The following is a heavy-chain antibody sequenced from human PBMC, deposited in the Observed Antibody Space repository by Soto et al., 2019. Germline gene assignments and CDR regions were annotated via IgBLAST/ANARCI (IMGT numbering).Heavy chain of an antibody. CDR3: ARDLWGEAVAGTGGSYGMDV. CDR1: GGSISSYY. CDR2: IYYSGST. Sequence: QVQLQESGPGLVKPSETLSLTCTVSGGSISSYYWSWIRQPPGKGLEWIGYIYYSGSTNYNPSLKSRVTISVDTSKNQFSLKLSSVTAADTAVYYCARDLWGEAVAGTGGSYGMDVWGQGTTVTVSS. J-gene: IGHJ6*02. V-gene: IGHV4-59*01. D-gene: IGHD6-19*01.